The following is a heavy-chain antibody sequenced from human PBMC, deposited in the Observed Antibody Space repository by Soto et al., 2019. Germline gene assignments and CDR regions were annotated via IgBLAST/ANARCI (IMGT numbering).Heavy chain of an antibody. Sequence: LSLTCTVSGGSISSGGYYWSWIRQHPGKGLEWIGYIYYSGSTYYNPSLKSRVTISVDTSKNQFSLKLSSVTAADTAVYYCARGHAQIAVAGIGGFDYWGQGTLVTVSS. J-gene: IGHJ4*02. V-gene: IGHV4-31*03. D-gene: IGHD6-19*01. CDR1: GGSISSGGYY. CDR2: IYYSGST. CDR3: ARGHAQIAVAGIGGFDY.